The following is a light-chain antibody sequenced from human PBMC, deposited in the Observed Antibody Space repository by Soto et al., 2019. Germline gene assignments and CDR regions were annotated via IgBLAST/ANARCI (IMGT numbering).Light chain of an antibody. J-gene: IGLJ1*01. V-gene: IGLV2-11*01. CDR2: DVS. Sequence: QSVLTQPRSVSGSPGQSVTISCTGTSSDVGGYNYVSWYQQHPGKAPKLMIYDVSKRPSGVPDRFSGSKSGNTASLTISGLQAEDESDYYCCSYAGSYTYYVFGTGTMVT. CDR3: CSYAGSYTYYV. CDR1: SSDVGGYNY.